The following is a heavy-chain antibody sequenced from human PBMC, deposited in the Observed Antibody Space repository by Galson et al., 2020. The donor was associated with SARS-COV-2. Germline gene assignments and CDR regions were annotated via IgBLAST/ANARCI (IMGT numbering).Heavy chain of an antibody. CDR2: FDPEDGET. D-gene: IGHD3-16*02. CDR1: GYTLTELS. J-gene: IGHJ4*02. CDR3: ATDSAANYDDVWGSYRYWYFDY. Sequence: ASVTVSCKVSGYTLTELSMHWVRQAPGKELEWMGGFDPEDGETIYAQKSQGRVTMTEDTPTDTAYMELSSLRSEDTAVYYCATDSAANYDDVWGSYRYWYFDYWGQGTLVTVSS. V-gene: IGHV1-24*01.